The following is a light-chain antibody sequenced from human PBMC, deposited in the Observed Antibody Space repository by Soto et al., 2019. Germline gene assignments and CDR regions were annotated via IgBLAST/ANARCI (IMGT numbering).Light chain of an antibody. CDR1: QDINSY. J-gene: IGKJ4*01. CDR3: QQYNIYPLT. CDR2: AAS. V-gene: IGKV1D-16*01. Sequence: DVQMTQSPSSLSASVGDRVTITCRASQDINSYLAWYQQKPGNAPKSLIYAASSLQTGVPSRYSGIESGTDFTITISNLQPEDSATYYCQQYNIYPLTFGGGTKVEIK.